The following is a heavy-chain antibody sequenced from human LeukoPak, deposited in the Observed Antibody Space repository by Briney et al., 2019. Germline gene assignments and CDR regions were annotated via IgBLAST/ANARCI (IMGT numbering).Heavy chain of an antibody. D-gene: IGHD1-14*01. CDR3: ARQVPKIINQYYMDV. CDR1: GYTFTNYW. CDR2: IYPGDSDT. J-gene: IGHJ6*03. V-gene: IGHV5-51*01. Sequence: GESLKISCKCSGYTFTNYWIAWVRQMPGKGLEWMGIIYPGDSDTRYSPSFQGQVTFSADKSISTAYLQWSSLKASDTAIYYCARQVPKIINQYYMDVWGKGTTVTVS.